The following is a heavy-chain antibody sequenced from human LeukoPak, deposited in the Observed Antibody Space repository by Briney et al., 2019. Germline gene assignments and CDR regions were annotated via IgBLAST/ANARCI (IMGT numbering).Heavy chain of an antibody. V-gene: IGHV3-48*04. CDR3: AGQCSGGSCR. CDR1: GFTFGPYT. CDR2: ISSSSSTI. D-gene: IGHD2-15*01. J-gene: IGHJ4*02. Sequence: GGSLRLSCAASGFTFGPYTMNWVRQAPGKGLEWVSYISSSSSTIYYADSVKGRFTIYRDNAKNSLYLQMNSLRAEDTAVYYCAGQCSGGSCRWGQGTLVTVSS.